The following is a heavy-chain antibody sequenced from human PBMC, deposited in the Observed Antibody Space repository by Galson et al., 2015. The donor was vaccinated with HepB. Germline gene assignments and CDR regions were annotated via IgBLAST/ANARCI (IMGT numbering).Heavy chain of an antibody. CDR3: ATGVVVPANDAFDI. CDR2: FDPEDGET. D-gene: IGHD2-2*01. J-gene: IGHJ3*02. V-gene: IGHV1-24*01. CDR1: GYTLTELS. Sequence: SVKVSCKVSGYTLTELSMYWVRQAPGKGLEWMGGFDPEDGETIYAQKFQGRVTMTEDTSTDTAYMELSSLRSEDTAVYYCATGVVVPANDAFDIWGQGTMVTVSS.